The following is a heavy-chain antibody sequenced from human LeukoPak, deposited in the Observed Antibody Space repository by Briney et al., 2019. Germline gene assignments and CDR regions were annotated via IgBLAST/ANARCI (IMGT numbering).Heavy chain of an antibody. D-gene: IGHD3-22*01. CDR1: GVTLSGYA. CDR2: IIPIFGTA. V-gene: IGHV1-69*13. CDR3: ASPKKYYYDRHFDY. Sequence: GASVKVSCKASGVTLSGYAISWVRQAPGQGLEWMGGIIPIFGTANYAQKFQGRVTITADESTSTAYMELSSLRSEDTAVYYCASPKKYYYDRHFDYWGQGTLVTVSS. J-gene: IGHJ4*02.